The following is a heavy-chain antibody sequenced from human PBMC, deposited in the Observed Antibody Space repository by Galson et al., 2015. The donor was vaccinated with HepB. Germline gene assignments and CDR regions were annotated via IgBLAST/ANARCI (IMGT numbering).Heavy chain of an antibody. CDR1: GYTFSSYG. CDR2: ISGYSGDT. CDR3: ATDSSGYYYFDY. J-gene: IGHJ4*02. D-gene: IGHD3-22*01. Sequence: SVKVSCKASGYTFSSYGISWVRQAPGQGPEWMGWISGYSGDTNYAQNFQGRVTITTDTSTSTAYMELRSLRSDDTAVYYCATDSSGYYYFDYWGQGTLVIVSS. V-gene: IGHV1-18*01.